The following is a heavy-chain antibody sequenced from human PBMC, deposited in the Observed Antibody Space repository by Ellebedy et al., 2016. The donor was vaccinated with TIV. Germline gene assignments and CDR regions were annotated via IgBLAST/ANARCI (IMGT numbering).Heavy chain of an antibody. J-gene: IGHJ4*02. CDR3: AEGRSGWYYFDY. Sequence: SETLSLTCAVYGGSFSGYYWSWIRQPPGKGLEWIGEINQSGRTNYNPSLDKGRFTISVDTSKNQFSLRLSSVTVADTAVYYCAEGRSGWYYFDYWGQGTPVTVSS. CDR2: INQSGRT. V-gene: IGHV4-34*01. D-gene: IGHD6-19*01. CDR1: GGSFSGYY.